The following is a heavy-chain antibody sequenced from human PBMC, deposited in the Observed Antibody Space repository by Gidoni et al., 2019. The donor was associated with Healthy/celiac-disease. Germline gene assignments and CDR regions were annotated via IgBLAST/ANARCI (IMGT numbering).Heavy chain of an antibody. CDR3: ARVPMVRGVILLFDY. J-gene: IGHJ4*02. Sequence: EVQLVESGGGLVKPGGSLRLSCAASGFTFSSYSMNWVRQAPGKGLEWVSSISSSSSYIYYADSVKGRFTISRDNAKNSLYLQMNSLRAEDTAVYYCARVPMVRGVILLFDYWGQGTLVTVSS. D-gene: IGHD3-10*01. CDR2: ISSSSSYI. V-gene: IGHV3-21*01. CDR1: GFTFSSYS.